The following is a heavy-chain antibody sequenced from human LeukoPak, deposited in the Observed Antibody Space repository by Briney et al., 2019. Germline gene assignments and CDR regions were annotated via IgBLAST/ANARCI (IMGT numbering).Heavy chain of an antibody. J-gene: IGHJ4*02. D-gene: IGHD3-22*01. CDR1: GYSFTSYW. CDR2: IYPGDSDT. V-gene: IGHV5-51*01. CDR3: ARLEYYYDSSGYYPGDY. Sequence: GESLKTSCKGSGYSFTSYWMGWVRQMPGKGLEWMGIIYPGDSDTRYSPSFQGQVTISADKSISTAYLQWSSLKASDTAMYYCARLEYYYDSSGYYPGDYWGQGTLVTVSS.